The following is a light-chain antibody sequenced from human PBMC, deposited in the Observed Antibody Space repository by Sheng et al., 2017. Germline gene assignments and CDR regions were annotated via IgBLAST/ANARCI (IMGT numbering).Light chain of an antibody. Sequence: DIVMTQSPDSLAVSLGERATINCKSSQSVLYNSNNKNSLAWYQQKSRQPPKLLIYWASTRQSGVPDRFSGSGSGTDFTLTISSLQAEDVAVYYCQQYYSAPFTFGPGTKVDIK. CDR1: QSVLYNSNNKNS. CDR3: QQYYSAPFT. CDR2: WAS. J-gene: IGKJ3*01. V-gene: IGKV4-1*01.